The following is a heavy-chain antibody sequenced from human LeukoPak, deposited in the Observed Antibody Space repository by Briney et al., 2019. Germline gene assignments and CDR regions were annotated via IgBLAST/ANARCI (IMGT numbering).Heavy chain of an antibody. V-gene: IGHV4-34*01. CDR2: INHSGST. J-gene: IGHJ6*03. D-gene: IGHD3-22*01. CDR3: ARARNYYDSSGYYRDYYYYMDV. CDR1: GGSFSGYY. Sequence: PSETLSLTCAVYGGSFSGYYWSWIRQPPGKGLEWIGEINHSGSTNYNPSLKSRVTISVDTSKNQFSLKLSSVTAADTAVYYCARARNYYDSSGYYRDYYYYMDVWGKGTTVTVSS.